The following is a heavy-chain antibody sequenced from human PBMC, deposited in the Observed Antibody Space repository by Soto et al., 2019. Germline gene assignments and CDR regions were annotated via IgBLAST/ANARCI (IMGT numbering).Heavy chain of an antibody. D-gene: IGHD6-19*01. CDR2: ISPSGAGT. CDR3: ARYYRGSGRYFFDY. Sequence: PGGSLRLSCAASGLFFDYYAMSWVRQAPGKGLEWVSAISPSGAGTYYADSVEGRFTISRDNSKTTLYLQMNSLRGEDTAIYYCARYYRGSGRYFFDYWGKGTPVTVSS. V-gene: IGHV3-23*01. CDR1: GLFFDYYA. J-gene: IGHJ4*02.